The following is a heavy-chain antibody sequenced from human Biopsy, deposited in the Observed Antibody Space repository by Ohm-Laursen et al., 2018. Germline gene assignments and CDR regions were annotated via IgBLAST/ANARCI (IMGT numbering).Heavy chain of an antibody. D-gene: IGHD2-8*01. V-gene: IGHV1-2*02. Sequence: GASVKVSCKASSYTFTDYNIHWMRQAPGQGLEWLGYISCKTGATNYAQKFQGTVTMTRGTSISTAYLALGSLRSADTAIYYCARDPLNGHKHFDYWGQGSLVTVSS. J-gene: IGHJ4*02. CDR3: ARDPLNGHKHFDY. CDR2: ISCKTGAT. CDR1: SYTFTDYN.